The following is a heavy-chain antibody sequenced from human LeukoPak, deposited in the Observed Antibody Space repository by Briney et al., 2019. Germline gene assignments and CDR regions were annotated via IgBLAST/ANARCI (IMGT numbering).Heavy chain of an antibody. V-gene: IGHV4-61*02. J-gene: IGHJ4*02. CDR2: IYTSGST. CDR1: GGSISSGSYY. CDR3: ARAHPGLQMYYFDC. Sequence: SETLSLTCTVSGGSISSGSYYWSWIRQPAGKGLEWIGRIYTSGSTNYNPSLKSRVTISVDTSKNQFSLKLSSVTAADTAVYYCARAHPGLQMYYFDCWGQGTLVTVSS.